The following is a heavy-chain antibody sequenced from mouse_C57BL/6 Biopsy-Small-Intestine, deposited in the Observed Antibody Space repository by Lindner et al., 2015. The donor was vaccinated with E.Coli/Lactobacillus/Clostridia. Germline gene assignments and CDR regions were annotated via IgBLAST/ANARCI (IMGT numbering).Heavy chain of an antibody. Sequence: VQLQESGAELVKPGASVKISCKASGYAFSSYWMNWVKQRPGKGLEWIGQIYPGDDNTNYNGKFKGKATLTADKSSSTAYMQLSSLTSEDSAVYFCARDLYYYGNSPSYWYFDVWGTGTTVTVSS. J-gene: IGHJ1*03. V-gene: IGHV1-80*01. CDR3: ARDLYYYGNSPSYWYFDV. CDR1: GYAFSSYW. CDR2: IYPGDDNT. D-gene: IGHD1-1*01.